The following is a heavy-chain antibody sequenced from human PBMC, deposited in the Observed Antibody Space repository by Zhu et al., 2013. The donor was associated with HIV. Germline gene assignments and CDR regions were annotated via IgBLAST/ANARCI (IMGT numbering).Heavy chain of an antibody. CDR1: GFTFSSYE. Sequence: EVQLVESGGGLVQPGGSLRVSCAASGFTFSSYEMNWVRQAPGEGLEWVSYISSSGSTIYYADSVKGRFTISRDNAKNSLYLQMNSLRAEDAAVYYCASHSSSWYDFDYWGQGTLVTVSS. D-gene: IGHD6-13*01. CDR3: ASHSSSWYDFDY. J-gene: IGHJ4*02. V-gene: IGHV3-48*03. CDR2: ISSSGSTI.